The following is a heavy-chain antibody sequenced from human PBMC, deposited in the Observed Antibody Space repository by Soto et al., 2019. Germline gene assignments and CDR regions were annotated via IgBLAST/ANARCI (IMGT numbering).Heavy chain of an antibody. Sequence: PSETLSLTCTVSGGSISSGGYYWSWIRQHPGKGLEWIGYIYYSGSTYYNPSLKSRVTISVDTSKNQFSLKLSSVTAADTAVYYCARDNSLVGSAYGMDVWGQGTTVTVSS. CDR3: ARDNSLVGSAYGMDV. CDR1: GGSISSGGYY. D-gene: IGHD2-21*01. CDR2: IYYSGST. J-gene: IGHJ6*02. V-gene: IGHV4-31*03.